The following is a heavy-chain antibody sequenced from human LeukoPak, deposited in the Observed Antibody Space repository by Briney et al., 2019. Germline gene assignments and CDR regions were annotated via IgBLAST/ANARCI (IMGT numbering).Heavy chain of an antibody. J-gene: IGHJ4*02. CDR2: INHSGST. V-gene: IGHV4-34*01. CDR3: ARGCQSSGYYYYFDY. CDR1: GGSFSGYD. Sequence: PSETLSLTCAVYGGSFSGYDWSWIRQPPGKGLEWIGEINHSGSTNYNPSLKSRVTISVDTSKNQFSLKLSSVTAADTAVYYCARGCQSSGYYYYFDYWGQGTLVTVSS. D-gene: IGHD3-22*01.